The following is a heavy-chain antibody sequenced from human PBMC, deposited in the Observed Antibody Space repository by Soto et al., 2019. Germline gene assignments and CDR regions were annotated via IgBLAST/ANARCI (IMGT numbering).Heavy chain of an antibody. V-gene: IGHV4-34*01. J-gene: IGHJ6*02. CDR1: GGSFSGYY. Sequence: SETLSLTCAVYGGSFSGYYWSWIRQPPGKGLEWIGEINHSGSTNYNPSLKSRVTISVDTSKNQFSLKLSSVTAADTAVYYCARGGVRGSGSYYGGRFYYYYGMDVWGQGTTVTVSS. CDR3: ARGGVRGSGSYYGGRFYYYYGMDV. D-gene: IGHD3-10*01. CDR2: INHSGST.